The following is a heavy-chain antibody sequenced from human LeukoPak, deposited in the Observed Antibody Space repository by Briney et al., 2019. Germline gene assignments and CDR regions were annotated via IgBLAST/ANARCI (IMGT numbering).Heavy chain of an antibody. J-gene: IGHJ5*02. D-gene: IGHD5-18*01. CDR3: ARGTRASGGYSYGYRGIKSHNWFDP. CDR2: INHSGST. Sequence: SETLSLTCAVYGGSFSGYYWSWIRQPPGKGLEWIGEINHSGSTNYNPSLKSRVTISVDTSKNQFSLKLSSVTAADTAVYYCARGTRASGGYSYGYRGIKSHNWFDPWGQGTLVTVSS. V-gene: IGHV4-34*01. CDR1: GGSFSGYY.